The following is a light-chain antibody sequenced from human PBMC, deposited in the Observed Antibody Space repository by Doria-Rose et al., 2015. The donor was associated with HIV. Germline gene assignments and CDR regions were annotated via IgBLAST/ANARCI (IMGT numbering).Light chain of an antibody. CDR2: DAS. J-gene: IGKJ5*01. CDR3: QQYGTSRGT. Sequence: TQSPGTLSLSPGERATLSCRASQRIKSSYLAWYQQKPGQAPRLLIYDASTRATGIPDRFSGSGSGTDFTLTFSRLEPEDAAVYYCQQYGTSRGTFGQGTRLEIK. CDR1: QRIKSSY. V-gene: IGKV3-20*01.